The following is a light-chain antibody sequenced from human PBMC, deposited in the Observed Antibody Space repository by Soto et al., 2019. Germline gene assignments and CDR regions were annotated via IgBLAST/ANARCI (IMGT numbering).Light chain of an antibody. CDR2: ATS. CDR3: QKYNSAPLT. Sequence: DVQMTQSPSSLSAFVGDRVTITCRASQGIAPYLAWFQQKPGKVPKLLIYATSTLQSGVPSRFSGSGSGTYFTLTISSLQPEDVAIYYCQKYNSAPLTFGGGTKVEIK. V-gene: IGKV1-27*01. CDR1: QGIAPY. J-gene: IGKJ4*01.